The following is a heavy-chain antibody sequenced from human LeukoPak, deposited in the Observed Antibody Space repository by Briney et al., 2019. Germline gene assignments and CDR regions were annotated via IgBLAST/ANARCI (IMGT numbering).Heavy chain of an antibody. CDR3: AKGRDAPYYFDY. J-gene: IGHJ4*02. CDR1: GFTFSSYA. V-gene: IGHV3-23*01. Sequence: GGSLRLSCIPSGFTFSSYAMSWVRQAPGKGVEGVSAISGSGGSTYYADCVKGRFTISRDNSKNTLYLQMNSLRAEDTAVYFCAKGRDAPYYFDYWGQGTLVTVSS. CDR2: ISGSGGST. D-gene: IGHD5-24*01.